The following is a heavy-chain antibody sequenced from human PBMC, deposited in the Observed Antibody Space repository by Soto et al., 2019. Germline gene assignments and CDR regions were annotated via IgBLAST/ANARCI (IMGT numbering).Heavy chain of an antibody. CDR2: IIPIFGTA. CDR1: GGTFSSYA. Sequence: QVQLVQSGAEVKKPGSSVKVSCKASGGTFSSYAISWVRQAPGQGLEWMGGIIPIFGTANYAQKFQGRVTITADESTSTAYMELSSLRSEDTAMYYCARAYYYDSSGYRRRLPDLGSAFDIWGQGTMVTVSS. J-gene: IGHJ3*02. V-gene: IGHV1-69*01. D-gene: IGHD3-22*01. CDR3: ARAYYYDSSGYRRRLPDLGSAFDI.